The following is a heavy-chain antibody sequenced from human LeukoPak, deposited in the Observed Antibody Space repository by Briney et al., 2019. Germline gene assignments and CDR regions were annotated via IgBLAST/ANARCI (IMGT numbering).Heavy chain of an antibody. J-gene: IGHJ5*02. D-gene: IGHD6-13*01. CDR2: IYTSGST. CDR1: GGSISSYY. CDR3: ARSGIAAAGGNRFDP. Sequence: SETLSLTCTVSGGSISSYYWSWIRQPAGKGLEWIGRIYTSGSTNYNPSLKSRVTMSVDTSKNRFSLKLSSVTAADTAVYYCARSGIAAAGGNRFDPWGQGTLVTVSS. V-gene: IGHV4-4*07.